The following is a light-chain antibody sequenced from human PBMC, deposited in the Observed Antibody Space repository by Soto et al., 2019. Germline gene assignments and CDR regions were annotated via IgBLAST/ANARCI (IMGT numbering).Light chain of an antibody. CDR1: SSDIRAGSE. Sequence: QSVLTQPPSLSGAPGQRVTISCTGSSSDIRAGSEVHWYQQLPGTAPKLLIFGSTNRPSGVPDQFSGSKSATSASLAITGLQAEDEADYYCQSYDNSLSAYVFGTGTKATVL. CDR2: GST. CDR3: QSYDNSLSAYV. V-gene: IGLV1-40*01. J-gene: IGLJ1*01.